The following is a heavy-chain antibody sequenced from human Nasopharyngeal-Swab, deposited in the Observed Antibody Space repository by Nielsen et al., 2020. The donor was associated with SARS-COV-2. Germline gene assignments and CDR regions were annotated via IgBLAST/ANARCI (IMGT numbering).Heavy chain of an antibody. CDR2: ISYDGSNK. CDR3: ARGYSGSYYSPFDY. Sequence: GGSLRLSCAASGFTFSSYAMHWVRQAPGKGLEWVAVISYDGSNKYYADSVKGRFTISRDNSKNTLYLQMNSLRAEDTAVHYCARGYSGSYYSPFDYWGQGTLVTVSS. D-gene: IGHD1-26*01. J-gene: IGHJ4*02. V-gene: IGHV3-30-3*01. CDR1: GFTFSSYA.